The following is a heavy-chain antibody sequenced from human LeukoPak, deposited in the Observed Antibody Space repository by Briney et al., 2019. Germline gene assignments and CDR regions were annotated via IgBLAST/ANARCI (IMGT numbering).Heavy chain of an antibody. J-gene: IGHJ4*02. Sequence: PSETLSLTCTVSGGSISSSSYYWGWIHQPPGKGLEWIGSIYYSGSTYYNPSLKSRVTISVDTSKNQFSLKLSSVTAADTAVYYCARGKGYYDSGGYINWGQGTLVTVSS. CDR2: IYYSGST. D-gene: IGHD3-22*01. V-gene: IGHV4-39*07. CDR1: GGSISSSSYY. CDR3: ARGKGYYDSGGYIN.